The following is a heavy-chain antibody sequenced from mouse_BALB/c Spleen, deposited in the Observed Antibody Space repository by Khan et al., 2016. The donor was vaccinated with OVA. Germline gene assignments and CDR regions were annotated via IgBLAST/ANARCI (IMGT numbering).Heavy chain of an antibody. CDR3: VRGGITY. V-gene: IGHV5-15*02. Sequence: EVELVESGGGLVQPGGSRKLSCAASGFTFIDYGMAWVRQTPGKGPEWIAFISSVAYSNYYADTVTDRFTISRENAKNTLYLELSSLRSDDTAMYYCVRGGITYWGQGTLVTVSA. CDR1: GFTFIDYG. CDR2: ISSVAYSN. J-gene: IGHJ3*01.